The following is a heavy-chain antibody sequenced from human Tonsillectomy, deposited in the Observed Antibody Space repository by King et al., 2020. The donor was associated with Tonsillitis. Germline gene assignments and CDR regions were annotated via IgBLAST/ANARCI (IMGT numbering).Heavy chain of an antibody. Sequence: VQLQESGPGLVKPSETLSLTCTVSGGSISSYYWSWIRQPPGKGLEWIACIYYSGSTNYNPSLKSRVTISVYTSKNQFSLKLSSVTAADTAIYYCASPYPVLKYWGQGTLVTVSS. CDR3: ASPYPVLKY. CDR2: IYYSGST. V-gene: IGHV4-59*01. CDR1: GGSISSYY. J-gene: IGHJ4*02. D-gene: IGHD3-9*01.